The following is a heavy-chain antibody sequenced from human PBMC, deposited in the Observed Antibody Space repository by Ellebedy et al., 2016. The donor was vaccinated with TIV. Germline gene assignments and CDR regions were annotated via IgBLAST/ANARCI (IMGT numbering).Heavy chain of an antibody. CDR2: FDPEDGET. Sequence: ASVKVSCKVSGYTLTDLSMHWVRQAPGKGLEWMGGFDPEDGETIYAQKFQGRVTMTEDTSTDTAYMEPSRLRSDDTAVYYCARSYCGGDCYGDAFDIWGQGTMVTVSS. V-gene: IGHV1-24*01. CDR3: ARSYCGGDCYGDAFDI. J-gene: IGHJ3*02. D-gene: IGHD2-21*02. CDR1: GYTLTDLS.